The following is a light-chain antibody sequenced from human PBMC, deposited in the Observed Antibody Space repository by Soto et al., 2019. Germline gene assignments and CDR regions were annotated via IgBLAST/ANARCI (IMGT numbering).Light chain of an antibody. Sequence: QSVLTQPPSASGSPGQRVTISCSGSSSNIGSHAVNWYQQLPGMAPTLLIYSNNERPSGVPDRFSGSKSGTSASLAISGLQSEDEADYYCAAWDDSLNGYVFGTGTKLTVL. V-gene: IGLV1-44*01. CDR2: SNN. CDR3: AAWDDSLNGYV. J-gene: IGLJ1*01. CDR1: SSNIGSHA.